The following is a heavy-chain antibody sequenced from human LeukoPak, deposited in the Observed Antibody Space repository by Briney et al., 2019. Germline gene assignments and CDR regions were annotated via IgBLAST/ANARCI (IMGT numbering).Heavy chain of an antibody. Sequence: SETLSLTCAVYGGSFSSYYWSWIRQPPGKGLEWIGNIYYSGSTNYNPSLKSRVTISVDTSKNQFSLKLSSVTAADTAVYYCARVEMATAGGFDYWGQGTLVTVSS. V-gene: IGHV4-59*08. CDR1: GGSFSSYY. CDR2: IYYSGST. D-gene: IGHD5-24*01. CDR3: ARVEMATAGGFDY. J-gene: IGHJ4*02.